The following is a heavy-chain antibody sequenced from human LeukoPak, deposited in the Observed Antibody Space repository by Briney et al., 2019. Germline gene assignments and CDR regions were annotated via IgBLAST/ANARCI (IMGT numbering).Heavy chain of an antibody. CDR1: GGSISSYY. V-gene: IGHV4-59*08. J-gene: IGHJ4*02. CDR2: IYYSEST. CDR3: ARHVRGSYALDY. Sequence: PSETLSLTCTVSGGSISSYYWSWIRQPPGKGLEWIGYIYYSESTNYNPSLKSRVTISVDTSKNQFSLKLSSVTAADTAVYYCARHVRGSYALDYWGQGTLVTVSS. D-gene: IGHD1-26*01.